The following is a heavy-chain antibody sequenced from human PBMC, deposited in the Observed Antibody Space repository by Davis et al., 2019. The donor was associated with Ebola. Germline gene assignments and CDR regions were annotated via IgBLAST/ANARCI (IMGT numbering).Heavy chain of an antibody. D-gene: IGHD6-6*01. CDR2: VPHSGFET. V-gene: IGHV3-23*01. J-gene: IGHJ4*02. CDR1: GFTFTTYA. Sequence: GESLKISCAASGFTFTTYAMSWVRQAPGKGLAWVSTVPHSGFETYYRDSVKGRFAISRDNSKSTMYLQMNSLRAEDTAMYYGVATSSSLAGFWGQGTLVTVSS. CDR3: VATSSSLAGF.